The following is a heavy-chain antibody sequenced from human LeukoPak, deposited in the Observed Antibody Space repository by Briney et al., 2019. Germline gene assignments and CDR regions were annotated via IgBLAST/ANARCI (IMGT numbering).Heavy chain of an antibody. CDR3: ATTRGYYDSSGYYYVSYYFDY. Sequence: ASVKVSCKVSGYTLTELSMHRVRQAPGKGLEWMGGFDPEDGETIYAQKFQGRVTMTEDTSTDTAYMELSSLRSEDTAVYYCATTRGYYDSSGYYYVSYYFDYWGQGTLVTVSS. CDR2: FDPEDGET. J-gene: IGHJ4*02. D-gene: IGHD3-22*01. CDR1: GYTLTELS. V-gene: IGHV1-24*01.